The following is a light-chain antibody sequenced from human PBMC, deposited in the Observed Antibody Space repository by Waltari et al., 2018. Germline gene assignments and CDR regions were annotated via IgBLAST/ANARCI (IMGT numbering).Light chain of an antibody. V-gene: IGLV2-11*01. CDR2: DVS. Sequence: QSALTQPRSVSGSPGQSVTISCTGPSSDVGGYNFVSWYQQHPDKAPKFMIYDVSKRPSGVPDRFSGSKSGNTASLTISGLQAEDEADYYCCSYAAGSLYVFGTGTKVTVL. CDR3: CSYAAGSLYV. CDR1: SSDVGGYNF. J-gene: IGLJ1*01.